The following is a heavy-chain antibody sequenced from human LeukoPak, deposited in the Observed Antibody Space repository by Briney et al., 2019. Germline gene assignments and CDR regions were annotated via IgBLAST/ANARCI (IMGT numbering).Heavy chain of an antibody. V-gene: IGHV3-20*04. Sequence: GGSLRLSCAASGFTFSSYGMSWVRQAPGKGLEWVSGINWNGGSTGYADSVKGRFTISRDNAKNSLYLQMNSLRAEDTALYYCARGGYYGDYVGDYWGQGTLVTVSS. CDR3: ARGGYYGDYVGDY. D-gene: IGHD4-17*01. J-gene: IGHJ4*02. CDR1: GFTFSSYG. CDR2: INWNGGST.